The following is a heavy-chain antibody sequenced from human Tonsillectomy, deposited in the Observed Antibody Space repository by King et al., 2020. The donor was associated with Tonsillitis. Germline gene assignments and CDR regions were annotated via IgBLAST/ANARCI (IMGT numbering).Heavy chain of an antibody. CDR2: IYYSGRA. CDR3: ARQTGSSSHHDAFDI. D-gene: IGHD6-6*01. Sequence: QLQESGPGLVKPSETLSLTCTVSGGSISSGDYYWGWIRQPPQKGLEWIGCIYYSGRASYNSSLKPRVTISVDTSKNQFSLKLISVTAADTAAYYCARQTGSSSHHDAFDIWGQGTVVTVSS. V-gene: IGHV4-39*01. CDR1: GGSISSGDYY. J-gene: IGHJ3*02.